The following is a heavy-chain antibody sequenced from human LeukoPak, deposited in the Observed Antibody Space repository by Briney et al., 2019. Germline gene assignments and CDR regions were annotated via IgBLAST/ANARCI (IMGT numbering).Heavy chain of an antibody. CDR2: ISGSGTNT. CDR1: GFSFSSYA. Sequence: GGSLRLTCAASGFSFSSYAMTWVRRAPGKGLEWLSVISGSGTNTYYAHSVKGRFTISGDDSKNTLYLQMNSLRGEDTALYYCAKGSSSSCYTRLDCWGQGTQVTVSS. V-gene: IGHV3-23*01. CDR3: AKGSSSSCYTRLDC. D-gene: IGHD2-2*02. J-gene: IGHJ4*02.